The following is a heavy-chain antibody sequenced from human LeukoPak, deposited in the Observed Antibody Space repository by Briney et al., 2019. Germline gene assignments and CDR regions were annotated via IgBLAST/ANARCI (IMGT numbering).Heavy chain of an antibody. D-gene: IGHD2-15*01. CDR2: IYYSGST. J-gene: IGHJ5*02. V-gene: IGHV4-31*03. CDR3: ARGVVAAANWFDP. Sequence: SETLSLTCTVSGGSISSGGYYWSWIRQHPGKGLGWIGYIYYSGSTYYNPSLKSRVTISVDTSKNQFSLKLSSVTAADTAVYYCARGVVAAANWFDPWGQGTLVTVSS. CDR1: GGSISSGGYY.